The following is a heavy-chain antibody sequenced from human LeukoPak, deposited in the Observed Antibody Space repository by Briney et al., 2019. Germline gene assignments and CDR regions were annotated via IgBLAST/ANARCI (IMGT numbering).Heavy chain of an antibody. CDR1: GFTFRSYE. CDR2: ISSSGSTI. J-gene: IGHJ4*02. D-gene: IGHD3-22*01. CDR3: AREHSSGYYLDY. Sequence: GGSLRLSCAASGFTFRSYEMNWVRQAPGKGLEWVSYISSSGSTIYYADSVKGRFTISRDNAKNSLYLKMNSLRAEDTAVYYCAREHSSGYYLDYWGQGTLVTVSS. V-gene: IGHV3-48*03.